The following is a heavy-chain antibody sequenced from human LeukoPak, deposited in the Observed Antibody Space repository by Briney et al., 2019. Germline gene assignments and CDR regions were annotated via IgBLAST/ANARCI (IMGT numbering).Heavy chain of an antibody. D-gene: IGHD3-22*01. J-gene: IGHJ4*02. CDR3: ARDRGGDYYDSSGYRD. CDR1: VYTFTIYG. V-gene: IGHV1-18*01. CDR2: ISAYNGNT. Sequence: ASVTVSCKASVYTFTIYGISWVRQAPGQGLEWMGWISAYNGNTNYAQKLQGRVTMTTDTSTSTAYMELRSLRSDDTAVYYCARDRGGDYYDSSGYRDWGQGTLVTVSS.